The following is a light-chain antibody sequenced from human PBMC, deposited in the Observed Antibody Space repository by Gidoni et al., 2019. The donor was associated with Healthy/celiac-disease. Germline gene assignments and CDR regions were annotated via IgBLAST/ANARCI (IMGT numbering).Light chain of an antibody. J-gene: IGLJ3*02. V-gene: IGLV3-19*01. CDR2: GKN. CDR3: NSRDSSGNPWV. CDR1: SLRSYY. Sequence: SSELTQDPAVSVALGQTVRITCQGDSLRSYYASWYQQKQGQAPVLVIYGKNNRPSGIPDRFSGSSSGNTASLTITGAQAEDEADYYCNSRDSSGNPWVFGGGTKLTVL.